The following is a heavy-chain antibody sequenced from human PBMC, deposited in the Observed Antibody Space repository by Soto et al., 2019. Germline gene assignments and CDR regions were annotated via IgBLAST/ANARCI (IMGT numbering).Heavy chain of an antibody. CDR2: ISGSGDNT. J-gene: IGHJ5*02. Sequence: EVRLLESGGGLVEPGGSLRLSCTGSGFSFETYGMTWVRQAPGKGLEWVSGISGSGDNTYYADSVKGRFTISRDNARKTVYLKLVSLRAEDTATYCCATDPYVGWYCSGGTCPITSWGQGTLVIVSS. CDR3: ATDPYVGWYCSGGTCPITS. V-gene: IGHV3-23*01. D-gene: IGHD2-15*01. CDR1: GFSFETYG.